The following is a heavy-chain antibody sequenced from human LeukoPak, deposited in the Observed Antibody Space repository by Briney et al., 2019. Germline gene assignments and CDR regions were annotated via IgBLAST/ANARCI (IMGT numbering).Heavy chain of an antibody. V-gene: IGHV3-23*01. D-gene: IGHD3-22*01. Sequence: GGSLRLSCAASGFTFRNYAMNWIRQAPGKGLEWVSAIGDSGGSTDYADSVKGRFTISRDNSKNTLYLQMKSLRAEDTAVYYCAKDRYYYDSSVDDAFDIWGQGTMVTVSS. CDR1: GFTFRNYA. CDR2: IGDSGGST. CDR3: AKDRYYYDSSVDDAFDI. J-gene: IGHJ3*02.